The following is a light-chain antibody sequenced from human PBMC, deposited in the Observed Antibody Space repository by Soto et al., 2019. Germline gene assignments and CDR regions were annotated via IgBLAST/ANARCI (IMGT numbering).Light chain of an antibody. CDR2: DAS. CDR1: SSDVGDYNY. J-gene: IGLJ3*02. CDR3: SSYTSSSTL. V-gene: IGLV2-14*01. Sequence: QSALTQPASVSGSPGQSITISCTGTSSDVGDYNYVSWYQQHPGKAPKLMIYDASNRPSGVSNRFSGSKSGNTASLTISGLQAEDEADYYCSSYTSSSTLFGGGTKLTVL.